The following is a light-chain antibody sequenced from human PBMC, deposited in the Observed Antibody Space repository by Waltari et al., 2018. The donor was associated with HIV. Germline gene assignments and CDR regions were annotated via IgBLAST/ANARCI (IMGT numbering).Light chain of an antibody. Sequence: QSVLTQPPSVSGTPGQTVTISCSGSTSNIQTDALSWYQQLPGAAPKLIIYRNYKRPSGVSDRFSCSKSGASASLVISGLRSEDEAHYYCVSYDSRLDERLFGGGTKLTVL. J-gene: IGLJ3*02. V-gene: IGLV1-47*01. CDR1: TSNIQTDA. CDR2: RNY. CDR3: VSYDSRLDERL.